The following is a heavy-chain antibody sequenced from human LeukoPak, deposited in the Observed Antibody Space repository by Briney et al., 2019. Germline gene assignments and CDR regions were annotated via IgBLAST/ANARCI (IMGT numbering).Heavy chain of an antibody. Sequence: GGSLRLSCAASGFSFSSFAMGWVRQAPGKGLEWVSSISSSSSYIYYADSVKGRFTISRDNAKNSLYLQMNSLRAEDTAVYYCARDKRVGVSAFDIWGQGTMVTVSS. CDR1: GFSFSSFA. CDR3: ARDKRVGVSAFDI. D-gene: IGHD1-26*01. CDR2: ISSSSSYI. J-gene: IGHJ3*02. V-gene: IGHV3-21*01.